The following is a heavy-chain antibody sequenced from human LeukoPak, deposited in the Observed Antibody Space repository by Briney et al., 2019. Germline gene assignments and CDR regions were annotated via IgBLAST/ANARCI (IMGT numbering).Heavy chain of an antibody. D-gene: IGHD1-1*01. Sequence: ASVKVSCKASGGTFNNYAISWVRQAPGQGLEWMGGIIPIFDTPNYAQKFQGRVTITTDESTSTAYMELSSLRSGDTAVYYCARDIPGYDAFDIWGQGTVVTVSS. J-gene: IGHJ3*02. CDR1: GGTFNNYA. V-gene: IGHV1-69*05. CDR3: ARDIPGYDAFDI. CDR2: IIPIFDTP.